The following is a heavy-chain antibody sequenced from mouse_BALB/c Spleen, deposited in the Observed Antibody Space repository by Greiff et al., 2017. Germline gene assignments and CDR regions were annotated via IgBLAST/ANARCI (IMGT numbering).Heavy chain of an antibody. V-gene: IGHV2-6-7*01. CDR2: IGGDGST. J-gene: IGHJ4*01. Sequence: VQLKESGPGLVAPSQSLSITCTVSGFSLTGYGVNWVRQPPGKGLEWLGKIGGDGSTDYNSALKSRLSISKDNSTSQVFLKMNSLQTDDTARYYCARDLYRYDTTLYAMDYWGQGTSVTVSS. D-gene: IGHD2-14*01. CDR1: GFSLTGYG. CDR3: ARDLYRYDTTLYAMDY.